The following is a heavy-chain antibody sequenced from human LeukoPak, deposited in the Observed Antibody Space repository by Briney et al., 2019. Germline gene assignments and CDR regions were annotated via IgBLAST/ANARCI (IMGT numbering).Heavy chain of an antibody. J-gene: IGHJ5*02. Sequence: EPSQTLSLTCTVSGGSISSGSYYWSWIRQPAGKGLEWIGYIYYSGSTNYNPSLKSRVTISVDTSKNQFSLKPSSVTAADTAVYYCAGGEPTVLDWFDPWGQGTLVTVSS. D-gene: IGHD1-14*01. CDR3: AGGEPTVLDWFDP. CDR2: IYYSGST. V-gene: IGHV4-61*10. CDR1: GGSISSGSYY.